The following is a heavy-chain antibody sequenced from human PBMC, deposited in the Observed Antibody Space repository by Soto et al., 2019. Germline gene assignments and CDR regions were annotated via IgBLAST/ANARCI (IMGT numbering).Heavy chain of an antibody. J-gene: IGHJ5*02. D-gene: IGHD3-10*01. Sequence: ASVKVSCKASGYTFTSYAMHWVRQAPGQRLEWMGWINAGNGNTNYAQKFQGRVTITADESTSTAYMELSSLRSEDTAVYYCARDYGSGSYYNQPNWFDPWGQGTLVTVSS. CDR3: ARDYGSGSYYNQPNWFDP. CDR1: GYTFTSYA. V-gene: IGHV1-3*01. CDR2: INAGNGNT.